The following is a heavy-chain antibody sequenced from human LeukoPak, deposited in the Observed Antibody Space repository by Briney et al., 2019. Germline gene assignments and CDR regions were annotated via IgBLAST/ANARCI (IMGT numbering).Heavy chain of an antibody. V-gene: IGHV3-7*01. CDR2: IMQDGSEK. D-gene: IGHD3-22*01. J-gene: IGHJ4*02. Sequence: GGSLRLSCAASGFTFSSYWMSWVRQAPGKGLEWVANIMQDGSEKHYVDSVKGRFTISRDNSKNTLFLQMNTLRSEDTAVYYCAKGGYKFDGSGHNYFDYWGQGTPVTFSS. CDR1: GFTFSSYW. CDR3: AKGGYKFDGSGHNYFDY.